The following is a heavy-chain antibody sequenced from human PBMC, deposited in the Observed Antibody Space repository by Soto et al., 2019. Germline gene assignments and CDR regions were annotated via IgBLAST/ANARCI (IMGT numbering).Heavy chain of an antibody. CDR3: AGPGIDTSVYYTSHNYGMDL. CDR2: IVPLFERT. V-gene: IGHV1-69*06. D-gene: IGHD3-3*01. Sequence: QVHLVQSGAQVKKPGSSVRVSCRASGGTVSDYAINWVRQAPGQGLEWVGGIVPLFERTEYAQSLQGRVTITADKFKTIFYMELNSLISEDTTVYYCAGPGIDTSVYYTSHNYGMDLWCPGTTVIVSS. J-gene: IGHJ6*02. CDR1: GGTVSDYA.